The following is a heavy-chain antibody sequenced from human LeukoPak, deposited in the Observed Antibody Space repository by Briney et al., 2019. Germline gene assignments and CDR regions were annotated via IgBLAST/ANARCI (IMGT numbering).Heavy chain of an antibody. J-gene: IGHJ4*02. CDR2: IYYSGST. CDR3: ARYEAVAGNFDY. CDR1: GGSISSYY. Sequence: PSETLSLTRTVSGGSISSYYWSWIRQPPGKGLEWIGYIYYSGSTNYNPSLKSRVTISVDTSKNQFSLKLSSVTAADTAVYYCARYEAVAGNFDYWGQGTLVTVSS. V-gene: IGHV4-59*08. D-gene: IGHD6-19*01.